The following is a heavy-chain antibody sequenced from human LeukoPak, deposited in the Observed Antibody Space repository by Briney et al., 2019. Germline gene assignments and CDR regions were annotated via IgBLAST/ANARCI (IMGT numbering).Heavy chain of an antibody. CDR3: AKARVGVAGFDY. CDR2: ISGSGGST. J-gene: IGHJ4*02. CDR1: GFTFTSYA. D-gene: IGHD6-19*01. V-gene: IGHV3-23*01. Sequence: GGSLRLSCAASGFTFTSYAMSWVRQAPGKGLEWVSTISGSGGSTYYADSVKGRFTISRDNSKNTLYLQMNSLRAEDTAVYYCAKARVGVAGFDYWGQGTLVTVSS.